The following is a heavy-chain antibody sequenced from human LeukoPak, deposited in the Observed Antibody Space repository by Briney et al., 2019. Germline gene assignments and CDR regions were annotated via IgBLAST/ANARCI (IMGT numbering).Heavy chain of an antibody. CDR3: ARVPTYYYDSSGYYLEPNDAFDI. CDR2: IYYSGST. V-gene: IGHV4-59*01. Sequence: PSETLSLTCTVSGGSISSYYWSWIRQPPGKGLEWIGYIYYSGSTNYNPSLKSRVTISVDTSKNQFSLKLSSVTAADTAVYYCARVPTYYYDSSGYYLEPNDAFDIWGKGTMVTVSS. CDR1: GGSISSYY. J-gene: IGHJ3*02. D-gene: IGHD3-22*01.